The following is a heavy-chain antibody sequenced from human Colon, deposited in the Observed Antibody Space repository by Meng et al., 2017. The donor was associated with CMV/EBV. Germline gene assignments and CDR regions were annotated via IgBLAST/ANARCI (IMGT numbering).Heavy chain of an antibody. CDR3: ASGRERELLSVY. Sequence: EVQLLESGGGLVKPGGSLRLSCAASGFTSRSYNMNWVRQAPGKGLEWVSSISGGTYIYYADSVKGRFTISRDNAKNSLYLQMNSLRPEDTAIYYCASGRERELLSVYWGQGTLVTVSS. CDR1: GFTSRSYN. V-gene: IGHV3-21*01. D-gene: IGHD2/OR15-2a*01. CDR2: ISGGTYI. J-gene: IGHJ4*02.